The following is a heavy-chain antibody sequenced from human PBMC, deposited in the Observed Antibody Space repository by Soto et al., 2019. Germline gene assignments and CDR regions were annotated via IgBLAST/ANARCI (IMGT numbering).Heavy chain of an antibody. CDR2: ISGSGGST. CDR3: AKAATSITMVRGGFDY. Sequence: GGSLRLSCAASGFTFSSYAMSWVRQAPGKGLEWASAISGSGGSTYYADSVKGRFTISRDNSKNTLYLQMNSLRAEDTAVYYCAKAATSITMVRGGFDYWGQGTLVTVSS. J-gene: IGHJ4*02. V-gene: IGHV3-23*01. CDR1: GFTFSSYA. D-gene: IGHD3-10*01.